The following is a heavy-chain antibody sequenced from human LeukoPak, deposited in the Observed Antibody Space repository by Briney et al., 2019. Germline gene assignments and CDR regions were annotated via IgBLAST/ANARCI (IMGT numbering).Heavy chain of an antibody. CDR3: AITGVTMVRGAADAFDI. V-gene: IGHV4-38-2*02. D-gene: IGHD3-10*01. CDR1: GYSISSGYY. CDR2: IYHSGST. Sequence: SSETLSLTCTVSGYSISSGYYWGWIRQPPGKGLEWIGSIYHSGSTYYNPSLKSRATISVDTSKNQFSLKLSSVTAADTAVYYCAITGVTMVRGAADAFDIWGQGTMVTVSS. J-gene: IGHJ3*02.